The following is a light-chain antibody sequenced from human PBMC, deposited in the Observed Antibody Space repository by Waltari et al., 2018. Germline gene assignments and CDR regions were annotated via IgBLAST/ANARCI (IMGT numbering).Light chain of an antibody. CDR3: GTWDSSLTTGGYV. V-gene: IGLV1-51*01. Sequence: QSVLTQPPSVSATPGQKVTISCSGSTSNIGKNYVSWYRQLPGPAPKLVIYDNDQRPSGIPDRFSGSKSGTSASLDITGLQTGDEADYVCGTWDSSLTTGGYVFGPGTTVTVL. CDR1: TSNIGKNY. J-gene: IGLJ1*01. CDR2: DND.